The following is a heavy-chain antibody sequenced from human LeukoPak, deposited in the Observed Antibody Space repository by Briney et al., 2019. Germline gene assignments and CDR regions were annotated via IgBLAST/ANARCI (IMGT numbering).Heavy chain of an antibody. J-gene: IGHJ4*02. Sequence: GASVKVSCKASGYTFTSYGISRVRQAPGQGLEWMGWISAYNGNTNYAQKLQGRVTMTTDTSTSTAYMELRSLRSDDTAVYYCARGRYSYDSSGYLDYWGQGTLVTVSS. V-gene: IGHV1-18*01. CDR2: ISAYNGNT. CDR1: GYTFTSYG. D-gene: IGHD3-22*01. CDR3: ARGRYSYDSSGYLDY.